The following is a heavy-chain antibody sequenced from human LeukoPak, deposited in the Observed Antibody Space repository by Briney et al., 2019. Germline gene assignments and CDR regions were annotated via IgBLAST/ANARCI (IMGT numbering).Heavy chain of an antibody. Sequence: GGSLRLSCTASGFTFGDYAMSWFRQAPGKGLEWVGFIRSKAYGGTTEYAASVKGRFTISRDDSKSIAYLQMNSLKTEDTGVYYCTREDYDSSGYYLDYWGQGTLVTVSS. D-gene: IGHD3-22*01. CDR2: IRSKAYGGTT. CDR1: GFTFGDYA. J-gene: IGHJ4*02. V-gene: IGHV3-49*03. CDR3: TREDYDSSGYYLDY.